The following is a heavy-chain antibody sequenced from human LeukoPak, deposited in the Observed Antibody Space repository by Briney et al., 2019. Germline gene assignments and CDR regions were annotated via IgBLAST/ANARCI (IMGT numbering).Heavy chain of an antibody. Sequence: PGGSLRLSCAASGFTFSSYSMNWVRQAPGKGLEWVSYISSSSSTIYYADSVKGRFTISRDNAKNSLYLQMNSPRAEDTAVYYCARWTGTYCGGDCYPSGGAFDIWGQGTMVTVSS. J-gene: IGHJ3*02. D-gene: IGHD2-21*02. CDR1: GFTFSSYS. V-gene: IGHV3-48*01. CDR3: ARWTGTYCGGDCYPSGGAFDI. CDR2: ISSSSSTI.